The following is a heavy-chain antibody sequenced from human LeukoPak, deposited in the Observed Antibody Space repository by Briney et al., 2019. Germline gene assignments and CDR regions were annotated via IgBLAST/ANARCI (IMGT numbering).Heavy chain of an antibody. Sequence: GASVKVSCKVSGYTLTGLSMHWVRQAPGKGLEWMGDFDPEDGETIYAQKFQGRVTMTEDTSTDTAYMELSSLRSEDTAVYYCATVGYYDSSGYTTRQSNWFDPWGQGTLVTVSS. CDR3: ATVGYYDSSGYTTRQSNWFDP. CDR2: FDPEDGET. V-gene: IGHV1-24*01. D-gene: IGHD3-22*01. CDR1: GYTLTGLS. J-gene: IGHJ5*02.